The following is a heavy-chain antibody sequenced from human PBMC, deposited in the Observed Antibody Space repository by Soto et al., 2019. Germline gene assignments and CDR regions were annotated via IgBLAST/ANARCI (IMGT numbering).Heavy chain of an antibody. Sequence: QVQLVESGGGVVQPGRSLRLSCAASGFTFSSYGMHWVRQAPGKGLEWVAVISYDGSNKYYADSVKGRFTISRDNSKNTLYLQMTSLRAEDTAVYYCAKSLRKRDTAMVDWGQGTLVTVSS. CDR2: ISYDGSNK. D-gene: IGHD5-18*01. CDR1: GFTFSSYG. V-gene: IGHV3-30*18. J-gene: IGHJ4*02. CDR3: AKSLRKRDTAMVD.